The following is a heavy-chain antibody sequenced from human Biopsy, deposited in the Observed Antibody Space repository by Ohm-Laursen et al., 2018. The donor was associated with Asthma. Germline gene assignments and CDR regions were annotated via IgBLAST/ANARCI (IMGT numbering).Heavy chain of an antibody. CDR2: IYYSGTT. CDR3: VRGSSSWHHGPFHYYYGLDV. CDR1: SGSGGYMRSGNYY. D-gene: IGHD6-13*01. J-gene: IGHJ6*02. Sequence: SETLSLTCSLSSGSGGYMRSGNYYWGWIRQPPGKGLEWIGSIYYSGTTYYNPSLESRVNVSADTSKNQFSLKPTSVTAADTAVYYCVRGSSSWHHGPFHYYYGLDVWGQGTTATVSS. V-gene: IGHV4-39*01.